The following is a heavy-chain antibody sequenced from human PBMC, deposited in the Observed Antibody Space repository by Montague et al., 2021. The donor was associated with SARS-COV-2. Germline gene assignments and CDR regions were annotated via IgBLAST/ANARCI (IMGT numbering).Heavy chain of an antibody. V-gene: IGHV3-7*05. Sequence: SLRLSCAASGFTFSSYWMSWVRQAPGKVLEWVANIKQDGSEKYXXXSXXXRFXISRDNGKNSLYLQLNSLRAEATAVSYCARDGSYDFWSDPLGVYYYYMDVWGKGTTVTVSS. CDR1: GFTFSSYW. D-gene: IGHD3-3*01. CDR2: IKQDGSEK. CDR3: ARDGSYDFWSDPLGVYYYYMDV. J-gene: IGHJ6*03.